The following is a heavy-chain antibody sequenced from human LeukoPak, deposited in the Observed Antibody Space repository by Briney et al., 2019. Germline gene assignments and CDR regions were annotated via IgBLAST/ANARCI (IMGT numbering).Heavy chain of an antibody. CDR1: GFTFSSYG. J-gene: IGHJ4*02. CDR2: ISYDGSNK. CDR3: ANSGEPGY. V-gene: IGHV3-30*18. D-gene: IGHD1-14*01. Sequence: GRSLRLSCAASGFTFSSYGMHWVRQAPGKGLEWVAVISYDGSNKYYADSVKGRFTISRDNSKNTLYLQMNSLRAEDTAVYYCANSGEPGYWGQGNLVTVSS.